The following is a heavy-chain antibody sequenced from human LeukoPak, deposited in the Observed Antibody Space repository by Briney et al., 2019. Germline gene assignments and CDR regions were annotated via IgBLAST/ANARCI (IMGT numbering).Heavy chain of an antibody. CDR3: AREDSSSWYRY. CDR1: GGSFSVYN. D-gene: IGHD6-13*01. CDR2: IYHSGST. Sequence: SETLSLTCAVYGGSFSVYNWGWFRRPPGKGRGWIGSIYHSGSTNYNPSLKSRVTISVDTSQNQFSLKLSSVTAADTAVYYCAREDSSSWYRYWGQGTLVTVSS. J-gene: IGHJ4*02. V-gene: IGHV4-34*01.